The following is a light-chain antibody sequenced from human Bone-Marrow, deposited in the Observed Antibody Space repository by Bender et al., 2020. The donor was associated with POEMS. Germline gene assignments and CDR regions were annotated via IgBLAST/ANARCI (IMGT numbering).Light chain of an antibody. V-gene: IGLV1-40*01. CDR3: SSYTLSSWV. CDR2: DVN. J-gene: IGLJ3*02. CDR1: SSNTGSGYD. Sequence: QSVLTQPPSASGTPGQRVTISCTGSSSNTGSGYDINWYQHLPGTAPKLLIYDVNNRPSGVSNRFSGSKSGNTASLNISGLQAEDEADYYCSSYTLSSWVFGGGTSLTVL.